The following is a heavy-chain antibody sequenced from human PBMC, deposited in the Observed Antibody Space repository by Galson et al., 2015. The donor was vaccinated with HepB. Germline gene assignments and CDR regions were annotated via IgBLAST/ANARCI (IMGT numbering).Heavy chain of an antibody. CDR1: GFTFSDYY. D-gene: IGHD5-24*01. CDR3: ARGRWLQLDAFDI. V-gene: IGHV3-11*06. J-gene: IGHJ3*02. Sequence: SLRLSCAASGFTFSDYYMSWIRQAPGKGLEWVSYISSSSSYTNYADSVKGRFTISRDNAKNSLYLQMNSLRAEGTAVYYCARGRWLQLDAFDIWGQGTMVTVSS. CDR2: ISSSSSYT.